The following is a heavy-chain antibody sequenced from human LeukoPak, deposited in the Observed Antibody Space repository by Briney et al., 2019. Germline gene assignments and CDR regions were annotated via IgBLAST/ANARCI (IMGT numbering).Heavy chain of an antibody. CDR2: ISAYNGNT. CDR3: ATTPADSNSSWLDYFYYYMDV. D-gene: IGHD6-13*01. Sequence: GASVKVSCKASGYTFTSYGISWVRQAPGQGLEWMGWISAYNGNTNYAQKLQGRVTMTTDTSTSTAYMELRSLRSDDTAVYYCATTPADSNSSWLDYFYYYMDVWGKGTTVTVSS. V-gene: IGHV1-18*01. J-gene: IGHJ6*03. CDR1: GYTFTSYG.